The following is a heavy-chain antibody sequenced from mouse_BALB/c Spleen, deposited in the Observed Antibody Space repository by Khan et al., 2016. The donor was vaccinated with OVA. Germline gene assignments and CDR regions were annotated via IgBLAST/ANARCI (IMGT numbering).Heavy chain of an antibody. D-gene: IGHD1-1*01. V-gene: IGHV3-2*02. CDR1: GYSITSDYA. CDR3: ARSVTITTVVATDFDY. Sequence: EVKLEVSGPGLVKPSQSLSLTCTVTGYSITSDYAWNWIRQFPGNKLEWMAYISYSGRTSYNPSLKSRLSITRDTSKNQFFLQLNSVTTEDTATYDCARSVTITTVVATDFDYWGQGTTLTVSS. J-gene: IGHJ2*01. CDR2: ISYSGRT.